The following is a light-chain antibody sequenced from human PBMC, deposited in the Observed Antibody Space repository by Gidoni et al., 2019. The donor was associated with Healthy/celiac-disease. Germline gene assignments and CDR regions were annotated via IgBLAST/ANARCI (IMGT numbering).Light chain of an antibody. CDR3: QQRSNWPPMYT. Sequence: DIVLTQSPATLSLSPGERATLSCSASQSVSSYLAWYQQKPGQAPRLLIYDASNRATGIPARFSGSGSGTDFTLTISSLEPEDFAVYYCQQRSNWPPMYTFGQGTKLEIK. V-gene: IGKV3-11*01. CDR2: DAS. CDR1: QSVSSY. J-gene: IGKJ2*01.